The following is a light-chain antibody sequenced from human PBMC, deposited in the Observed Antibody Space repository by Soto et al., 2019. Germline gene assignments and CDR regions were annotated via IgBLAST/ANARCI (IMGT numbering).Light chain of an antibody. CDR3: QHYNSYSEA. V-gene: IGKV3-11*01. Sequence: EIVLTQSPATLSLSLGERATLSCRASQSIGSYLAWYQHKLGQPPRLLIYDASNRATGIPARFSGSGSGTEFNLTISSLQPDDFATYYCQHYNSYSEAFGQGTKVDIK. CDR1: QSIGSY. CDR2: DAS. J-gene: IGKJ1*01.